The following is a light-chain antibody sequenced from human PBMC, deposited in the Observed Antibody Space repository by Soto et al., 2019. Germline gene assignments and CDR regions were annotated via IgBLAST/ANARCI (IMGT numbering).Light chain of an antibody. CDR2: RNN. CDR1: SSNIGSNH. CDR3: AAWDNSLSGLWV. Sequence: QPVLTQPPSASETPGQRVTISCSGSSSNIGSNHVYWYQQFPGTAPKLLIYRNNQRPSGVPDRFSGSKSGTSASLAISGLRSEDEADYYCAAWDNSLSGLWVFGGGTKLTVL. J-gene: IGLJ3*02. V-gene: IGLV1-47*01.